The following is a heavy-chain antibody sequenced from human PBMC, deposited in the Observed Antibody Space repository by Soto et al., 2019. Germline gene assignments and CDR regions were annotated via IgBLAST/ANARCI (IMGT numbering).Heavy chain of an antibody. J-gene: IGHJ4*02. Sequence: EVQLLESGGGLVQPGGSLRLSCAASGFTFSSYAINWVRQAPGMGLEWVSVISGSGDSTYYADSVKGRFTISRDNSKNTLYLQMNSLRAEDTAVYYCASRSSGWYFDYWGQGTLITVSS. CDR2: ISGSGDST. CDR1: GFTFSSYA. D-gene: IGHD6-19*01. V-gene: IGHV3-23*01. CDR3: ASRSSGWYFDY.